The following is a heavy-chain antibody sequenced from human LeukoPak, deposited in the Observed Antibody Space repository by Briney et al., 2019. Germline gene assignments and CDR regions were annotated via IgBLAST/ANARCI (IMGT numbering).Heavy chain of an antibody. V-gene: IGHV3-7*01. CDR1: GFTFSSYW. CDR3: ARDGYSYGPYYMDV. Sequence: GGSLRLSCAASGFTFSSYWMSWVRQAPGKGLEWVANIKQDGSEKYYVDSVKGRFTISRDNAKNSLYLQMNSLRAEDTAVYYCARDGYSYGPYYMDVWGKGTTVTVSS. CDR2: IKQDGSEK. D-gene: IGHD5-18*01. J-gene: IGHJ6*03.